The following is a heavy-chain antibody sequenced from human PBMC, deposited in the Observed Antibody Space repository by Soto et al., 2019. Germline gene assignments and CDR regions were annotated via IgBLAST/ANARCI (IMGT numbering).Heavy chain of an antibody. CDR1: GFTFSDYY. Sequence: ESGGGLVKPGGSLRLSCAASGFTFSDYYMSWIRQAPGKGLEWVSYISSSGSTIYYADSVKGRFTISRDNAKNSLYLQMNSLRAEDTAVYYCARDLSPTAKLYYYYGMDVWGQGTTVTVSS. J-gene: IGHJ6*02. CDR2: ISSSGSTI. V-gene: IGHV3-11*01. CDR3: ARDLSPTAKLYYYYGMDV. D-gene: IGHD2-21*02.